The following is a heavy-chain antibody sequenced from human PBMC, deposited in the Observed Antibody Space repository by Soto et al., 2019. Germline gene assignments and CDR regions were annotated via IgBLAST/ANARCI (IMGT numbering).Heavy chain of an antibody. CDR3: ATCYGSGRECHYYGMDV. D-gene: IGHD3-10*01. Sequence: QVQLQESGPGLVKPSQTLSLTCTVSGGSISSGGYYWSWIRQHPGKGLEWIGYIYYSGSTYSNPSLKSRVTISVDTSKNQFSLKLSSVTAADTAVYYCATCYGSGRECHYYGMDVWGQGTTVTVSS. CDR1: GGSISSGGYY. J-gene: IGHJ6*02. V-gene: IGHV4-31*03. CDR2: IYYSGST.